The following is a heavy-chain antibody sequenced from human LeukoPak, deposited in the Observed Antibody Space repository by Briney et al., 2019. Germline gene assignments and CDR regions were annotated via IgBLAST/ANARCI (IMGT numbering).Heavy chain of an antibody. CDR3: ARARSSGWSQNWLDP. CDR2: IHTSGST. CDR1: GGSISSGSYY. J-gene: IGHJ5*02. V-gene: IGHV4-61*09. Sequence: PSQTLSLTCTVPGGSISSGSYYWSWIRQPAGKGLEWIGHIHTSGSTSSNPSLRSRVTISVDPSKNQFSLKLSSVTAADTAVYYCARARSSGWSQNWLDPWGQGALVTVSS. D-gene: IGHD6-19*01.